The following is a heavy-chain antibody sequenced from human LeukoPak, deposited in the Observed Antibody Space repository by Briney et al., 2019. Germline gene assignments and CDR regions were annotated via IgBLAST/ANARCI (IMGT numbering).Heavy chain of an antibody. Sequence: GGSLRLSCVVSGFTFSSYSMNWVRQAPGKGLEWVSSISSSSSYIYCADSVKGRFTISRDNAKNSLYLQMNSLRAEDTAVYYCARARSSSSGSYSVFDYWGQGTLVTVSS. J-gene: IGHJ4*02. CDR1: GFTFSSYS. CDR2: ISSSSSYI. D-gene: IGHD1-26*01. CDR3: ARARSSSSGSYSVFDY. V-gene: IGHV3-21*01.